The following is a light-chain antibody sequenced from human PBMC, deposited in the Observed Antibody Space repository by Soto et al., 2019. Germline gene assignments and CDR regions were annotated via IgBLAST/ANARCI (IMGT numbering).Light chain of an antibody. CDR1: RSDVGGYNY. Sequence: QSVLTQPASVSGSPGQSITISCTGTRSDVGGYNYVSWYQQHPGKAPKLMIYDVRNRPSGVSNRFSGSKSGNTASLTISGLQAEDEADYYCSSYTSSSHVVFGGGTKLTVL. V-gene: IGLV2-14*01. J-gene: IGLJ2*01. CDR2: DVR. CDR3: SSYTSSSHVV.